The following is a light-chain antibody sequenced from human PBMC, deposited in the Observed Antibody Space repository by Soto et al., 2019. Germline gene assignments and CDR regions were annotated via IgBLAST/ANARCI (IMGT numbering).Light chain of an antibody. V-gene: IGKV3-20*01. Sequence: EIVLTQSPGTLSLSPGERATLSCRASQSVSSSYLAWYQQKPGQAPRLLIYGASSRATGIPDRFSGSGSGTDFTLTISRLEPEDFAVYYCQQYGSSHLHWPDTFGQGTKLEIK. CDR2: GAS. J-gene: IGKJ2*01. CDR1: QSVSSSY. CDR3: QQYGSSHLHWPDT.